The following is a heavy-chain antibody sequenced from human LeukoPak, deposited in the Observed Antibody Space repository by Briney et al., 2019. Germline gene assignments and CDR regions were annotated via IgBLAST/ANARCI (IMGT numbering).Heavy chain of an antibody. V-gene: IGHV3-7*03. CDR3: ALLGGKLLWRIDY. D-gene: IGHD3-10*01. CDR2: ISPDGNEK. J-gene: IGHJ4*02. Sequence: TGGSLRLSCAASDFPFSTYWMNWVRQAPGKGLEWVANISPDGNEKNYVDSVKGRFTISRDNSKNMLYLFMNNLRAEDTAVYYCALLGGKLLWRIDYWGQGTRVTVSS. CDR1: DFPFSTYW.